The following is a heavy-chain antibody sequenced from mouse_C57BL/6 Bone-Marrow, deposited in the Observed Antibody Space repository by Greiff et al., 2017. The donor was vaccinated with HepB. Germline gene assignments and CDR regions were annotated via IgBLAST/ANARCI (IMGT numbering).Heavy chain of an antibody. J-gene: IGHJ3*01. CDR1: GYTFTSYW. CDR2: IYPSDSET. V-gene: IGHV1-61*01. CDR3: ARGGEGIFAY. Sequence: VQLQQPGAELVRPGSSVKLSCKASGYTFTSYWMDWVKQRPGQGLEWIGNIYPSDSETHYNQKFKDKATLTVDKSSSTAYMQLSSLTSEDSAVYYCARGGEGIFAYWGQGTLVTVSA.